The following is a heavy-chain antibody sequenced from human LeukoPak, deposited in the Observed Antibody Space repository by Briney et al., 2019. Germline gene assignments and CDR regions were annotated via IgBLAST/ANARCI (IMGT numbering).Heavy chain of an antibody. D-gene: IGHD1-26*01. Sequence: SVKVSCKASGGTFSSYAISWVRQAPGQGLEWMGGIIPIFGTANYAQKFQGRVTITADKPTSTAYMELTSLTSDDTAVYYCARDNSVGETAWWFDPWGQGTLVTVSS. CDR2: IIPIFGTA. CDR1: GGTFSSYA. V-gene: IGHV1-69*06. J-gene: IGHJ5*02. CDR3: ARDNSVGETAWWFDP.